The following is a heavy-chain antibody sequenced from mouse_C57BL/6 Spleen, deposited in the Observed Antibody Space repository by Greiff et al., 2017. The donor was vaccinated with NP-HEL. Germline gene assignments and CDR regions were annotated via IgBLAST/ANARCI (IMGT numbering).Heavy chain of an antibody. CDR3: ARGGTTVVAEYYFDY. Sequence: VQLQQPGAELVKPGASVKMSCKASGYTFTSYWITWVKQRPGQGLEWIGDIYPGSGSTNYNEKFKSKATLTVDTSSSTAYMQLSSLTSEDSAVYYCARGGTTVVAEYYFDYWGQGTTLTVSS. D-gene: IGHD1-1*01. J-gene: IGHJ2*01. CDR1: GYTFTSYW. V-gene: IGHV1-55*01. CDR2: IYPGSGST.